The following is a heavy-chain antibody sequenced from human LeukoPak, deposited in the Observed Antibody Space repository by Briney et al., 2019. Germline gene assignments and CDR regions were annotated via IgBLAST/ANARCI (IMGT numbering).Heavy chain of an antibody. CDR3: ARDRELWFGELLSSIIDY. J-gene: IGHJ4*02. CDR2: INPNSGGT. CDR1: GYTFTGYY. Sequence: ASVKVSCKASGYTFTGYYMHWVRQAPGQGLEWMGRINPNSGGTNYAQKFQGRVTMTRDTSISTAYMELSRLRSGDTAVYYCARDRELWFGELLSSIIDYWGQGTLVTVSS. D-gene: IGHD3-10*01. V-gene: IGHV1-2*06.